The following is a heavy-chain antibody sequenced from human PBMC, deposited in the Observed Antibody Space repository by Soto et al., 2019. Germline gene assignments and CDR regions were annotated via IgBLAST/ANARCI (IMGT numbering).Heavy chain of an antibody. Sequence: QVQLQESGPGLVKPSETLSLTCTVSGGSISSGGYYWSWIRQHPGKGLEWIGYIYYSGSTYYNPSLKSRVTISVDTSKNQFSLKLSSVTAADTAVYYCVREDHRINNYYYGMDVWGQGTTVTVSS. CDR1: GGSISSGGYY. V-gene: IGHV4-31*03. CDR2: IYYSGST. CDR3: VREDHRINNYYYGMDV. J-gene: IGHJ6*02.